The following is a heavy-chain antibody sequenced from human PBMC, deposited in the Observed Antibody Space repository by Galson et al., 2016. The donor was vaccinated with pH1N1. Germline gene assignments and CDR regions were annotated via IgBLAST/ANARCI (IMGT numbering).Heavy chain of an antibody. CDR1: GYTFTAYG. J-gene: IGHJ4*02. CDR3: ARTAAAAYFDY. D-gene: IGHD6-13*01. Sequence: SGYTFTAYGINWVRQAPGQGLEWMGRISAISASPSYAQKFQGRVTMTSDPSTNTAYMELGSLRSDDTAVYYCARTAAAAYFDYWGQGTLITVSS. V-gene: IGHV1-18*01. CDR2: ISAISASP.